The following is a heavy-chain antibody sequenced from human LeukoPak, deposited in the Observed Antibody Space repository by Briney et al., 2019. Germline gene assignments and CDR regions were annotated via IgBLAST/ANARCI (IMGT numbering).Heavy chain of an antibody. D-gene: IGHD2-2*01. CDR2: IIPIFGTA. Sequence: SVKVSCKASGGTFSSYAISWVRQAPGQGLEWMGGIIPIFGTANYAQKFQGRVTITADESTSTAYMELSSLRSEDTAVYYCNALPYCSSTSCYGYYYYMDVWGKGTTVTVAS. J-gene: IGHJ6*03. V-gene: IGHV1-69*01. CDR3: NALPYCSSTSCYGYYYYMDV. CDR1: GGTFSSYA.